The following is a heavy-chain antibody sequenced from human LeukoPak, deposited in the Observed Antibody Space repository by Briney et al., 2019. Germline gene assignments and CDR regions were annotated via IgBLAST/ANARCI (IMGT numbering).Heavy chain of an antibody. J-gene: IGHJ4*02. D-gene: IGHD1-1*01. CDR3: ARDPKYNDNANTFDY. Sequence: ASVKVSCKASGYFFTAYHIHWVRQAPGQGLEWMGWINPNRGGIKYAQKFQGGVTMTRDTSITTVYIELNRLTYDDTAIYYCARDPKYNDNANTFDYWGQGTLVTVSS. CDR1: GYFFTAYH. CDR2: INPNRGGI. V-gene: IGHV1-2*02.